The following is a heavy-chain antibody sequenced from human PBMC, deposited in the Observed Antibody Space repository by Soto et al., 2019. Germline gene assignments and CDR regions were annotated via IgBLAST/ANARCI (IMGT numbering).Heavy chain of an antibody. CDR1: GFTFSSYW. V-gene: IGHV3-7*01. D-gene: IGHD2-21*01. J-gene: IGHJ3*02. CDR2: IKQDGSEK. CDR3: ARASPPHWMVVIAINAYAFDI. Sequence: GGSLRLSCAASGFTFSSYWMSWVRQAPGKGLEWVANIKQDGSEKYYVDSVKGRFTISRDNAKNSLYLQMNSLRAEDTAVYYCARASPPHWMVVIAINAYAFDIWGQGTMVTVSS.